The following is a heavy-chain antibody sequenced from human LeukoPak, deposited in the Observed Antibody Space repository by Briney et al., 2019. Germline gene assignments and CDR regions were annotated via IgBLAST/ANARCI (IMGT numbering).Heavy chain of an antibody. CDR2: IYYSGST. CDR1: GGSISSYY. D-gene: IGHD3-22*01. J-gene: IGHJ6*03. V-gene: IGHV4-59*01. Sequence: PSETLSLTCTVSGGSISSYYWSWTRQPPGKGLEWIGYIYYSGSTNYNPSLKSRVTISVDTSKNQFSLKLSSVTAADTAVYYCARDYYYYDSSGYPYYYYYMDVWGKGTTVTISS. CDR3: ARDYYYYDSSGYPYYYYYMDV.